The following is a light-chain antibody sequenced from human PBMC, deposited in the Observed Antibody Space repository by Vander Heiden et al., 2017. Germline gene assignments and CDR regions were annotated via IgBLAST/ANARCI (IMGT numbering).Light chain of an antibody. CDR2: AAS. V-gene: IGKV3-15*01. Sequence: EIFMTQSPATLSVSPGEGATLSCRASQDLSNKIAWYQQKPGQAPRLLTYAASTRASGVPGRFTGSGSGTQFTLTISSLQTEDSAFYFCQQYTEWPWTFGQGTNV. CDR3: QQYTEWPWT. CDR1: QDLSNK. J-gene: IGKJ1*01.